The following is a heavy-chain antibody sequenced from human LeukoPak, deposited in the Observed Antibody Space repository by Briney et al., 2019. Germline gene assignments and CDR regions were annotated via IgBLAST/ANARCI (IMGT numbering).Heavy chain of an antibody. CDR2: INHSGST. V-gene: IGHV4-34*01. CDR3: ARVKRYYDSSGYYHPYYFDY. CDR1: GGSFSGYY. Sequence: SETLSLTCAVYGGSFSGYYWSWIRQPPGKGLEWIGEINHSGSTNYNPSLKSRGTISVDTSKNQFSLKLSSVTAADTAVYYCARVKRYYDSSGYYHPYYFDYWGQGTLVTVSS. J-gene: IGHJ4*02. D-gene: IGHD3-22*01.